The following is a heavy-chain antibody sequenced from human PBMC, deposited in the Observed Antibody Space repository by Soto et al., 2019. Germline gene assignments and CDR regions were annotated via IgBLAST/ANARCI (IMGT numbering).Heavy chain of an antibody. CDR1: GGSISSSSYY. CDR3: ATMVRGVMYYYYGMDG. D-gene: IGHD3-10*01. CDR2: IYYSGST. J-gene: IGHJ6*02. V-gene: IGHV4-39*01. Sequence: SETLSLTCTVSGGSISSSSYYWGWIRQPPGKGLEWIGSIYYSGSTYYNPSLKSRVTISVDTSKNQFSLKLSSVTAADTAVYYCATMVRGVMYYYYGMDGWGQGNTVTFSS.